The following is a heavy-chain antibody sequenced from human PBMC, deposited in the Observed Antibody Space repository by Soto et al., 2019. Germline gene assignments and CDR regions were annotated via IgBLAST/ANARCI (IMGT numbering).Heavy chain of an antibody. CDR3: ARGVDTAMVEGNWFDP. J-gene: IGHJ5*02. CDR2: ISAYNGNT. V-gene: IGHV1-18*01. Sequence: ASVKVSCKASGYTFTSYGISWVRQAPGQGLEWMGWISAYNGNTNYAQKLQGRVTMTTDTSTSTAYMELRSLRSDDTAVYYCARGVDTAMVEGNWFDPWGQGTLVTVSS. CDR1: GYTFTSYG. D-gene: IGHD5-18*01.